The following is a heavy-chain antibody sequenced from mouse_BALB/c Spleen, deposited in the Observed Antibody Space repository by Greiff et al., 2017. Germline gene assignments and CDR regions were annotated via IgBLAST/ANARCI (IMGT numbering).Heavy chain of an antibody. Sequence: EVQLQESGPGLVKPSQSLSLTCTVTGYSITSDYAWNWIRQFPGNKLEWMGYISYSGSTSYNPSLKSRISITRDTSKNQFFLQLNSVTTEDTATYYCARGGLPYLYWYFDVWGAGTTVTVSS. J-gene: IGHJ1*01. CDR3: ARGGLPYLYWYFDV. CDR2: ISYSGST. V-gene: IGHV3-2*02. CDR1: GYSITSDYA. D-gene: IGHD2-2*01.